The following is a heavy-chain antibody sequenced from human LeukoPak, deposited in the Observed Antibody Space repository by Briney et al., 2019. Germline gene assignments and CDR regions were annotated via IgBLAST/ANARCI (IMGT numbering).Heavy chain of an antibody. V-gene: IGHV4-59*01. D-gene: IGHD3-22*01. CDR3: ASLNYYDSSGYYALYYYYYMDV. Sequence: PSETLSLTCTVSGGSISSYYWSWIRQPPGKGLEWIAYIYYSGSTNYNPSLKSRVTISVDTSKNQFSLKLSSVTAADTAVYYCASLNYYDSSGYYALYYYYYMDVWGKGTTVTISS. CDR2: IYYSGST. J-gene: IGHJ6*03. CDR1: GGSISSYY.